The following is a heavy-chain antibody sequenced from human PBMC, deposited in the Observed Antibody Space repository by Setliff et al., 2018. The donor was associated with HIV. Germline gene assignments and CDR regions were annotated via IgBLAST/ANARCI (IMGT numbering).Heavy chain of an antibody. J-gene: IGHJ4*02. D-gene: IGHD2-8*02. V-gene: IGHV1-18*01. CDR1: GYAFNSYT. Sequence: ASVKVSCKASGYAFNSYTLSWVRQAPGQGLEWMGWIPTSHGDTKYAQNFQDRHTMTTDSSTTTAYVDLRSLTSDDTALYYCVRDWSYAPDYWGQGTLVTVSS. CDR3: VRDWSYAPDY. CDR2: IPTSHGDT.